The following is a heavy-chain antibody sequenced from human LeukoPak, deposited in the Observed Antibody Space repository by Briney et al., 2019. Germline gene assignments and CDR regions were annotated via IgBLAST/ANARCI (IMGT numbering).Heavy chain of an antibody. Sequence: SETLSLACTVSGGSISTYYWNWIRQPPGKGLEWIGYIYYSERTNYNPSLKSRVTISLDASRNQFSLKLTSVTAADTAVYYCARLRLGELSQFDYWGQGTLVTVSS. CDR1: GGSISTYY. D-gene: IGHD3-16*02. CDR2: IYYSERT. CDR3: ARLRLGELSQFDY. V-gene: IGHV4-59*08. J-gene: IGHJ4*02.